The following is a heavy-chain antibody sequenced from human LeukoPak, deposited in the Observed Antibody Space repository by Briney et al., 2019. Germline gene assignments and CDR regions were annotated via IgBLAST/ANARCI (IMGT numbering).Heavy chain of an antibody. V-gene: IGHV3-23*01. D-gene: IGHD6-19*01. J-gene: IGHJ4*02. Sequence: PGGSLKLSCAASGFSFSSYAMSWVRQAPGKGLEWVSSISGSGDNTYYAESVKGRFTISRDNSKNTLFLQMNSLRAEDTDVFYCAKRSGDTTGWFFDFWGQGALVTVSS. CDR1: GFSFSSYA. CDR3: AKRSGDTTGWFFDF. CDR2: ISGSGDNT.